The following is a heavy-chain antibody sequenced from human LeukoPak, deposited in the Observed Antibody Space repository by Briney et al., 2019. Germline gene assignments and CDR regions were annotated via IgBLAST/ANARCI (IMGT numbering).Heavy chain of an antibody. CDR1: GFSFRNYG. D-gene: IGHD1-26*01. CDR2: LSGSGDPT. J-gene: IGHJ4*02. CDR3: AKDRVGAMLYFDL. V-gene: IGHV3-23*01. Sequence: GGSLRLSCSAPGFSFRNYGMSWVRQAPGKGLEWVSALSGSGDPTYYGDSERGRFPVPRDNSKNTLYLQIDSLRPEDTAVYFCAKDRVGAMLYFDLWGQGTLVTVSS.